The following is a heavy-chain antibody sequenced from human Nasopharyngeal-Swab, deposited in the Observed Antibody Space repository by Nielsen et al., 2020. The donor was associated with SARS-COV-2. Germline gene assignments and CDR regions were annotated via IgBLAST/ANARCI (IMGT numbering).Heavy chain of an antibody. V-gene: IGHV3-30*04. D-gene: IGHD5-18*01. Sequence: GESLKISCAASGFTFSSYAMHWVRQAPGKGLEWVAVISYDGSNKYYADSVKGRFTISRVNSKNTLYLQMNSLRAEDTAVYYCARGGGGGYSYGSYYYYGMDVWGQGTTVTVSS. J-gene: IGHJ6*02. CDR1: GFTFSSYA. CDR3: ARGGGGGYSYGSYYYYGMDV. CDR2: ISYDGSNK.